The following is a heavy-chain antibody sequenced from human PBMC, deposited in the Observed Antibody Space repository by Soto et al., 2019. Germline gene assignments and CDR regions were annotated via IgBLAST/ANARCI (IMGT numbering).Heavy chain of an antibody. V-gene: IGHV4-59*01. D-gene: IGHD3-10*01. CDR1: GGSISSYY. CDR3: ARVKTHYGLGSYYYYMDV. Sequence: SETLSLTCTVSGGSISSYYWSWIRQPPGKGPEWIGYIYYSGSTNYNPSLKSRVTISVDTSKNQFSLNLTSVTAADTAVYYCARVKTHYGLGSYYYYMDVWGKGTTVTVSS. CDR2: IYYSGST. J-gene: IGHJ6*03.